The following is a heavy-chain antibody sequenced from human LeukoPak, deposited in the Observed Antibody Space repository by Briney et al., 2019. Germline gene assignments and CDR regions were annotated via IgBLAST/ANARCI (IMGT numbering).Heavy chain of an antibody. CDR2: IDTSSSTI. CDR1: GFTFSNYN. V-gene: IGHV3-48*01. Sequence: GGSLRLSCAASGFTFSNYNMNWVRQAPGKGLEWVSDIDTSSSTIYYADSVKGRFTISRDNAKNSLYLQMNSLRAEDTAIYYCARQWFGDWGYYFDYWGQGTLVTVSP. D-gene: IGHD3-10*01. J-gene: IGHJ4*02. CDR3: ARQWFGDWGYYFDY.